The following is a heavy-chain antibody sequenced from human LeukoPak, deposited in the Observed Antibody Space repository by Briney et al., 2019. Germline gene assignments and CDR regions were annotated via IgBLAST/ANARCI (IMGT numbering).Heavy chain of an antibody. CDR1: GYTFTSYA. Sequence: ASVKVSCKASGYTFTSYAMHWVRQAPGQRLEWMGWINAGNGNTKYSQKFQGRATITRDTSASTAYMELSSLRSEDTAVYYCARDVGHGDYWFDYWGQGTLVTVSS. V-gene: IGHV1-3*01. J-gene: IGHJ4*02. CDR2: INAGNGNT. D-gene: IGHD4-17*01. CDR3: ARDVGHGDYWFDY.